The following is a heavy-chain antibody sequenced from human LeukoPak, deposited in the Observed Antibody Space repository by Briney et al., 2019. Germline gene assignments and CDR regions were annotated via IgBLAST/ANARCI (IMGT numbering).Heavy chain of an antibody. D-gene: IGHD1-1*01. Sequence: GRSLRLSCAASGLIVSTKYMSWVSQAPGKKLEWVSDIYSDGSTFYADSVKGRFTISRDDSKNTLFLQMDSLRPEDTAVYYCAKDGHWTFDYWGQGTLVTVSS. J-gene: IGHJ4*02. CDR2: IYSDGST. CDR1: GLIVSTKY. V-gene: IGHV3-53*05. CDR3: AKDGHWTFDY.